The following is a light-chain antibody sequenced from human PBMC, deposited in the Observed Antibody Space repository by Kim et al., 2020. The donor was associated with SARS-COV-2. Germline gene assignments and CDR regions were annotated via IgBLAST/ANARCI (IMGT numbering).Light chain of an antibody. V-gene: IGKV1-27*01. CDR1: QGISTN. Sequence: SAAVGDTVTHTCRASQGISTNLTRYKQKPGKVPKLRINEASTLRSRVPSRFSGSGSGTDFPLTISSLQPEDVATYYCQKYNSVPYTFGQGTKLEI. J-gene: IGKJ2*01. CDR3: QKYNSVPYT. CDR2: EAS.